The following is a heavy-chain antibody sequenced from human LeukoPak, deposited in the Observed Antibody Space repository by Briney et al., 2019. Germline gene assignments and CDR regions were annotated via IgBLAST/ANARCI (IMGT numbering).Heavy chain of an antibody. Sequence: SETLSLTCTVSGASVNDNYWSWSRQPAGKTLGWIGRIYTDGSTNYNPSLKSRVAISVDTSTNQFSLFLRSVTAADTAIYYCTIGSSSGSLAYWGQGTLVTVSS. CDR3: TIGSSSGSLAY. D-gene: IGHD2-15*01. J-gene: IGHJ4*02. CDR1: GASVNDNY. CDR2: IYTDGST. V-gene: IGHV4-4*07.